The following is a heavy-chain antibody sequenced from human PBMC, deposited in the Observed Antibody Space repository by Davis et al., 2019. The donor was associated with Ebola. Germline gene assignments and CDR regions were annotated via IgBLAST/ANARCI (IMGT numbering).Heavy chain of an antibody. J-gene: IGHJ5*02. CDR3: ARIPHDYDFWSGDNWFDP. D-gene: IGHD3-3*01. CDR2: ISAYNGNT. V-gene: IGHV1-18*04. Sequence: ASVKVSCKASGYTFTSYGISWVRQAPGQGLEWMGWISAYNGNTNYAQKLQGRVTMTTDTSTSTAYMELRSLRSDDTAVYYCARIPHDYDFWSGDNWFDPWGQGTLVTVSS. CDR1: GYTFTSYG.